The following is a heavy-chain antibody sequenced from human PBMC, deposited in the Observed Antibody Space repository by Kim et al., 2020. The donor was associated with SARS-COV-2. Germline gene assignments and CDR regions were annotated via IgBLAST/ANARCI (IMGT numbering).Heavy chain of an antibody. CDR3: TSHLGEWEPSYYGMDV. D-gene: IGHD1-26*01. CDR1: GFTFSGSA. Sequence: GGSLRLSCAASGFTFSGSAMHWVRQASGKGLEWVGRIRSKANSYATAYAASVKGRFTISRDDSKNTAYLQMNSLKTEDTAVYYCTSHLGEWEPSYYGMDVWGQGTTVTVSS. J-gene: IGHJ6*02. V-gene: IGHV3-73*01. CDR2: IRSKANSYAT.